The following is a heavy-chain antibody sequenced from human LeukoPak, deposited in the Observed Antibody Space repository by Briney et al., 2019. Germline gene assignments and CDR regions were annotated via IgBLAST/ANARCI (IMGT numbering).Heavy chain of an antibody. CDR2: IYYSGST. CDR3: ARRRRGYYYDSSGYYYDY. Sequence: SQTLSLTCTVSGGSISSGGYYWSWIRQHPGKGLEWIGYIYYSGSTYYNPSLKSRVTISVDTSKNQFSLKLSSVTAADTAVYYCARRRRGYYYDSSGYYYDYWGQGTLVTVSS. CDR1: GGSISSGGYY. D-gene: IGHD3-22*01. V-gene: IGHV4-31*03. J-gene: IGHJ4*02.